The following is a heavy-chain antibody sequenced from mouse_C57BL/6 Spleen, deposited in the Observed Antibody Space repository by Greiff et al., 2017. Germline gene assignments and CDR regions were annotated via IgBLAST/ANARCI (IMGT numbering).Heavy chain of an antibody. CDR1: GFTFSDYY. CDR2: INYDGSST. V-gene: IGHV5-16*01. J-gene: IGHJ2*01. Sequence: EVQLVESEGGLVQPGSSMKLSCTASGFTFSDYYMAWVRQVPEKGLEWVANINYDGSSTTYPDSLKSSFIISGNNAKNILYLQMSSLTSEDTATYCCAGAGVTPVFDYWGQGTPLTVSS. D-gene: IGHD1-1*01. CDR3: AGAGVTPVFDY.